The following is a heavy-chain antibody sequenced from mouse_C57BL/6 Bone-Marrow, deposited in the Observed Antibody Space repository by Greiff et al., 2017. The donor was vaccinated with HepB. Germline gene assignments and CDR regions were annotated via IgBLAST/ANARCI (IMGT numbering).Heavy chain of an antibody. CDR3: AREGIYYGNSRFAY. CDR1: GYAFTNYL. D-gene: IGHD2-1*01. Sequence: QVQLQQSGAELVRPGTSVKVSCKASGYAFTNYLIEWVKQRPGQGLEWIGVINPGSGGTNYNEKFKGKATLTADKSSSTAYMQLSSLTSEDSAVYFCAREGIYYGNSRFAYWGQGTLVTVSA. J-gene: IGHJ3*01. V-gene: IGHV1-54*01. CDR2: INPGSGGT.